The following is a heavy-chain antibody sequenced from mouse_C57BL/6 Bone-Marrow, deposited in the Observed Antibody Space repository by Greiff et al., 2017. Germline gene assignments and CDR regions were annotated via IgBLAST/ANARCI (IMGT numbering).Heavy chain of an antibody. V-gene: IGHV1-85*01. CDR3: ARLEFDGSSGDWYFDV. D-gene: IGHD1-1*01. CDR1: GYTFTSDD. CDR2: MYPRDGST. Sequence: QVQLQQSGPELVKPGASVKLSCKASGYTFTSDDINWVKQRPGQGLEWIGWMYPRDGSTKYNEKFKGKATLSVGTSSSTAYMELHSLTSEVSAVYFCARLEFDGSSGDWYFDVWGTGTTVTVSS. J-gene: IGHJ1*03.